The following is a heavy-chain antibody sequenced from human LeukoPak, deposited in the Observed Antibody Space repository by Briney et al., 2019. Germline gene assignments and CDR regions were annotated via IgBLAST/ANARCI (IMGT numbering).Heavy chain of an antibody. V-gene: IGHV3-23*01. D-gene: IGHD6-6*01. Sequence: GGSLRLSCAASGFTFSSCAMSWVRQAPGKGLEWVSTITSGSGGTYYADSVKGRFTISRGNSKNTLYLQMSSLRAEDSAFYYCAKLEAAYSSSWADSWGRGILVTVSS. CDR1: GFTFSSCA. J-gene: IGHJ5*01. CDR2: ITSGSGGT. CDR3: AKLEAAYSSSWADS.